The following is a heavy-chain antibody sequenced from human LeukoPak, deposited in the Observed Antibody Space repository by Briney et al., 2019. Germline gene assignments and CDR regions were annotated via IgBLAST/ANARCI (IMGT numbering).Heavy chain of an antibody. Sequence: SDPLSLTRTLSGGPISSRSYYWRRTRQPPGKGLGWIGSMYYSGSTYYNPNLKSRVTISEDTSKNQFSLKLSSVTAADTAVYYCARHPHFYMIVVFYPMYYFDFWDRGTLVTVSS. D-gene: IGHD3-22*01. CDR2: MYYSGST. CDR3: ARHPHFYMIVVFYPMYYFDF. J-gene: IGHJ4*02. V-gene: IGHV4-39*01. CDR1: GGPISSRSYY.